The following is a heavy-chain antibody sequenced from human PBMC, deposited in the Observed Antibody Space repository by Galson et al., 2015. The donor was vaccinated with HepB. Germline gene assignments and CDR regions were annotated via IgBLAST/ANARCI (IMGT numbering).Heavy chain of an antibody. CDR3: ARESQSWTGYYSGPDFYYYMEF. D-gene: IGHD3/OR15-3a*01. CDR1: GGSMNSGGYY. CDR2: IYSSGTT. V-gene: IGHV4-61*09. Sequence: TLSLTCTVSGGSMNSGGYYWSWIRQAAGKGLEWIGHIYSSGTTHFNPSLKSRVTLSIDSSENQFSLTLTSVTAADTAVYYCARESQSWTGYYSGPDFYYYMEFWGKGTTVTVSS. J-gene: IGHJ6*03.